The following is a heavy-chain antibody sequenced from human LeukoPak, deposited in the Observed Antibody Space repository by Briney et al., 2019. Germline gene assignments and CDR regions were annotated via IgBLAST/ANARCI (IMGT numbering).Heavy chain of an antibody. CDR3: ARGSGYSSSWPLRY. CDR2: IRYDGSNK. D-gene: IGHD6-13*01. V-gene: IGHV3-30*02. CDR1: GFTFSSYG. Sequence: GGSLRLSCAASGFTFSSYGMHWVRQAPGKGLEWVAFIRYDGSNKYYADSVKGRFTISRDNSKNTLYLQMNSLRAEDTAVYYCARGSGYSSSWPLRYWGQGTLVTVSS. J-gene: IGHJ4*02.